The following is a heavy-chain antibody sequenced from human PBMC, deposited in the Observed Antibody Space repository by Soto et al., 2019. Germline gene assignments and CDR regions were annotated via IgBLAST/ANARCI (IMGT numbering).Heavy chain of an antibody. V-gene: IGHV3-11*01. Sequence: QVQLVESGGGLVKPGVSLRLSCAASGFNFSDYYMSWIRQAPGKGLEWISYISSGRSTIYYADSVKGRFTISRDNAKKSLYIQLNSLNAEDPAVSYCAKDRPHSRYVTDVWCQETKLTASS. CDR2: ISSGRSTI. J-gene: IGHJ6*02. CDR3: AKDRPHSRYVTDV. CDR1: GFNFSDYY.